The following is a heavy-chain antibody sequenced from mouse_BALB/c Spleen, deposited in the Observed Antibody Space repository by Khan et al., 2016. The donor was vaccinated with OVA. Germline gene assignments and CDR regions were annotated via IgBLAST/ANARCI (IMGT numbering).Heavy chain of an antibody. CDR3: VRFDGYYEAMDY. CDR1: GYSITSDYS. Sequence: LNESGPDLVKPSQSLSLTCTVTGYSITSDYSWHWIRQFPGNKLEWMGYIHYSGTTTYSPSHKSRISTTRATSKNSFFLQLNAVTTEDTATYYCVRFDGYYEAMDYWGQGTSVTVSS. V-gene: IGHV3-1*02. J-gene: IGHJ4*01. D-gene: IGHD2-3*01. CDR2: IHYSGTT.